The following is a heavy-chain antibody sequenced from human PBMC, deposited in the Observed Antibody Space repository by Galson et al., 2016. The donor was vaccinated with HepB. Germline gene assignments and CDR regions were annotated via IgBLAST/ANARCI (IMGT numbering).Heavy chain of an antibody. CDR2: IKRITDGGQT. D-gene: IGHD3-10*01. CDR1: GFTFTYAW. J-gene: IGHJ4*02. V-gene: IGHV3-15*01. Sequence: SLRLSCAASGFTFTYAWMSWVRQAPGKGLEWVGRIKRITDGGQTDYAVPVKGRFSISRDDSQKRLYLHMNSLKTEDTAVYYCPLSRYSSGDYYTYWGQGTLVTVSS. CDR3: PLSRYSSGDYYTY.